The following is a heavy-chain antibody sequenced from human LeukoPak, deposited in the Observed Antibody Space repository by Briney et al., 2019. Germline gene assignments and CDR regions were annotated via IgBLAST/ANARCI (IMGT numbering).Heavy chain of an antibody. J-gene: IGHJ4*02. CDR3: AKDRRITIFGVVILLGRFDY. Sequence: GGSLRLSCAASGFTFSSYAMSWVRQAAGKGLEWVSSISGSGGSTYYADSVKGRFTISRDNSKNTLYLEMDSLRAEDPGVVYCAKDRRITIFGVVILLGRFDYWGQGTLVSVCS. D-gene: IGHD3-3*01. V-gene: IGHV3-23*01. CDR2: ISGSGGST. CDR1: GFTFSSYA.